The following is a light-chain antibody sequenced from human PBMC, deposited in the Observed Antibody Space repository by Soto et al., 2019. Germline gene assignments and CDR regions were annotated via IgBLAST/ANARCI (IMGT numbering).Light chain of an antibody. CDR1: SSDVGGYNY. Sequence: QSVLTQPRSVSGSPGQSVTISCTGTSSDVGGYNYVSWYQQHPGKAPKLMIYDVSNRPSGVSNRFSGSKSGNTASLTISGLQAEDEADYYCSSYTSNSTYVFGTGTKVTVL. J-gene: IGLJ1*01. CDR2: DVS. CDR3: SSYTSNSTYV. V-gene: IGLV2-11*01.